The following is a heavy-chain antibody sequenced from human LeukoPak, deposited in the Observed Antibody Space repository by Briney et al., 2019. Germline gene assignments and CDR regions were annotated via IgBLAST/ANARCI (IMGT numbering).Heavy chain of an antibody. CDR1: GFTFSSYA. J-gene: IGHJ4*02. CDR2: IHYDGSNN. Sequence: PGGSLRLSCAASGFTFSSYAMHWVRQAPGKGLEWVAFIHYDGSNNYYADSVKGRFTISRDNSKNTLYLQMNGLRAEDTAVYYCARGARKGDDYGGFFDYWGQGTLVIVSS. CDR3: ARGARKGDDYGGFFDY. D-gene: IGHD4-23*01. V-gene: IGHV3-30*02.